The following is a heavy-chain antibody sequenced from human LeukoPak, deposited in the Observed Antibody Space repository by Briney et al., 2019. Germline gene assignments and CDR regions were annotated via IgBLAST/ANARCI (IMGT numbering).Heavy chain of an antibody. Sequence: SETLSLTCTVSGDSISSYYWNWIRQPPGKGLEWIGYIYYSGSTYYNPSLKSRVTISVDTSKNQFSLKLSSVTAADTAVYYCARVLGYCSSTSCYGIDWFDPWGQGTLVTVSS. V-gene: IGHV4-59*06. J-gene: IGHJ5*02. D-gene: IGHD2-2*01. CDR3: ARVLGYCSSTSCYGIDWFDP. CDR1: GDSISSYY. CDR2: IYYSGST.